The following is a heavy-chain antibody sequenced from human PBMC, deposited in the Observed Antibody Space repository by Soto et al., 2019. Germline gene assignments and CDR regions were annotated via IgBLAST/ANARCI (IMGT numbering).Heavy chain of an antibody. D-gene: IGHD2-15*01. Sequence: ASVKVSCKASGYTFTSYDINWVRQATGQGLEWMGWMNPNSGNTGYAQKFQGRVTMTRNTSISTAYMELSSLRSEDTAVYYCATLTQLLGYCSGGSCVGYAFDIWDQGTMVTVSS. CDR1: GYTFTSYD. V-gene: IGHV1-8*01. CDR2: MNPNSGNT. J-gene: IGHJ3*02. CDR3: ATLTQLLGYCSGGSCVGYAFDI.